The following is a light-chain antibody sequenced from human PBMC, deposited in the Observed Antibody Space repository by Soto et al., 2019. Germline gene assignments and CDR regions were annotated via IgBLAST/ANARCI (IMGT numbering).Light chain of an antibody. Sequence: QSALTQPASVSGSPGQSITISCTGTSSDVGSYNLVSWYQQHPGTAPKLMIYEGSKRPSGVSNRFSGSKSGNTASLTISGLQAEDEADYYCCSYAGSSTYVFGIGTKVTVL. CDR3: CSYAGSSTYV. V-gene: IGLV2-23*01. J-gene: IGLJ1*01. CDR2: EGS. CDR1: SSDVGSYNL.